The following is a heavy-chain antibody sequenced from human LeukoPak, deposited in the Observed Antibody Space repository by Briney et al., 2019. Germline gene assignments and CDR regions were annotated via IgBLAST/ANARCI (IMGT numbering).Heavy chain of an antibody. CDR2: IYPNSGDT. J-gene: IGHJ4*02. CDR1: GYTFTGYY. Sequence: ASVKVSCKASGYTFTGYYVHWVRQAPGQGLEWMGWIYPNSGDTNYAQKFQGRVTMTRDTSISTAYMELSRLRSDDTAVYYCARDLVGATHYFDYWGQGTLVTVSS. D-gene: IGHD1-26*01. V-gene: IGHV1-2*02. CDR3: ARDLVGATHYFDY.